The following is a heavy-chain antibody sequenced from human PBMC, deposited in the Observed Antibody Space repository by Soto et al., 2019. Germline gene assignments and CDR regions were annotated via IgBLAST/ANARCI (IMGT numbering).Heavy chain of an antibody. CDR3: ASAVAVAGTFHYYYGMDV. V-gene: IGHV1-69*12. CDR1: GGTFRSYA. Sequence: QVQLEQSGAEVKKPGSSVKVSCKASGGTFRSYAISWVRQAPGQGLEWMGGIIPIFGTANYAQKFQGRVTITADESTSTDYMELSSLRSDDTAVYYCASAVAVAGTFHYYYGMDVWGQGTTVTVSS. D-gene: IGHD6-19*01. CDR2: IIPIFGTA. J-gene: IGHJ6*02.